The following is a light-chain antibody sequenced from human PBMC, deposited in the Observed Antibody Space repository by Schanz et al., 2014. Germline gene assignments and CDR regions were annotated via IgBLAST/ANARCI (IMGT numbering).Light chain of an antibody. J-gene: IGKJ1*01. Sequence: EIVLTQSPGTLSLSPGERATLSCRASQSVSNKHLAWYQQKAGQAPRLLIYGASTRATGIPARFSGSGSGTEFTLTISSLQSEDFAVYYCQQYNGGTFGQGTKVEIK. V-gene: IGKV3-15*01. CDR1: QSVSNKH. CDR3: QQYNGGT. CDR2: GAS.